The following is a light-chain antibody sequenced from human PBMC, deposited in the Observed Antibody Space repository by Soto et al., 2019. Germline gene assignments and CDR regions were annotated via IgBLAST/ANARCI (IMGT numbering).Light chain of an antibody. J-gene: IGKJ4*01. Sequence: IVMTQSPLSLSVTPGEPASISCRSSQSLLYSNGYNYLDWYVQKPGQSPQLLIYLGSNRASGVPDRFSGSGSGTDFTLQISRVEAEDVGVYYCMQSLQTRLTFGGGTKVEIK. V-gene: IGKV2-28*01. CDR1: QSLLYSNGYNY. CDR2: LGS. CDR3: MQSLQTRLT.